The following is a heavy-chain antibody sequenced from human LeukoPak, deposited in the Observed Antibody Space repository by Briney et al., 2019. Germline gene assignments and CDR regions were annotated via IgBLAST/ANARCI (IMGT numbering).Heavy chain of an antibody. J-gene: IGHJ4*02. D-gene: IGHD5-24*01. CDR3: ARDRDRDGYNYRYYFDY. CDR1: GGTFSSYA. V-gene: IGHV1-69*04. Sequence: SVKVSCKASGGTFSSYAISWVRQAPGQGLEWMGRIIPILGIANYAQKFQGRVTITADKSTSTAYMELSSLRSEDTAVCYCARDRDRDGYNYRYYFDYWGQGTLVTVSS. CDR2: IIPILGIA.